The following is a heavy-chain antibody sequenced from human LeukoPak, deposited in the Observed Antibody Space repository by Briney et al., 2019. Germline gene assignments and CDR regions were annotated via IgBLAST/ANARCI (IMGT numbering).Heavy chain of an antibody. D-gene: IGHD2-2*01. V-gene: IGHV1-18*01. J-gene: IGHJ5*02. Sequence: XVXQAPGQGLEWMGWISAYNGNTNYAQKLQGRVTMTTDTSTSTAYMELRSLRSDDTAVYYCARSRLGYCSSTSCYSWFDPWGQGTLVTVSS. CDR2: ISAYNGNT. CDR3: ARSRLGYCSSTSCYSWFDP.